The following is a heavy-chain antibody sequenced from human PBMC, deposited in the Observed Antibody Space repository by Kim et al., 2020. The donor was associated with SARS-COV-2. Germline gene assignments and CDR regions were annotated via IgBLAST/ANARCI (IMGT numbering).Heavy chain of an antibody. CDR3: ARPTGGGDYGYYFDY. Sequence: SETLSLTCTVSGGSISSSSYYWGWIRQPPGKGLEWIGSIYYSGSTYYNPSLKSRVTISVDTSKNQFSLKLSSVTAADTAVYYCARPTGGGDYGYYFDYWGQGTLVTVSS. J-gene: IGHJ4*02. CDR2: IYYSGST. CDR1: GGSISSSSYY. D-gene: IGHD4-17*01. V-gene: IGHV4-39*01.